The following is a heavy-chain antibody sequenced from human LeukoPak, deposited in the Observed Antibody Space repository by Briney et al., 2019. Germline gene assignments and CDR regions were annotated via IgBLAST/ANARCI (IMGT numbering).Heavy chain of an antibody. Sequence: SETLSLTCTVSGSISSYYWSWVRQPPGKGRGWIGDISTSGKTNYNPSLKRRVTISVETSKNQVSLKLSSVTAADTAVYYCARQGGQQLPPLYWGQGTLVSVSS. J-gene: IGHJ4*02. CDR1: GSISSYY. CDR2: ISTSGKT. D-gene: IGHD6-13*01. V-gene: IGHV4-4*09. CDR3: ARQGGQQLPPLY.